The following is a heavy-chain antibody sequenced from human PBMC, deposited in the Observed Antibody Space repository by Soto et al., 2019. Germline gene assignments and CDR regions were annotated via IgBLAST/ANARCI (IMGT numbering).Heavy chain of an antibody. Sequence: SETLSLTCTVSGGSIRTGDYYWVWIRQTPGRGLEWIGSVYYTGTTYYTPSLQGRVTMSADTSKNTFFLELRSVTAADTAVYFCARGPPIVMGTTIVLRNYYFDYWGQGTLVTVSS. CDR2: VYYTGTT. CDR1: GGSIRTGDYY. V-gene: IGHV4-39*02. J-gene: IGHJ4*02. CDR3: ARGPPIVMGTTIVLRNYYFDY. D-gene: IGHD2-21*02.